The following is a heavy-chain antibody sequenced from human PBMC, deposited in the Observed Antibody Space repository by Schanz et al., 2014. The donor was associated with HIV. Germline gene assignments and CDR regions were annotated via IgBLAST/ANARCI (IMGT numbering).Heavy chain of an antibody. V-gene: IGHV3-9*01. CDR3: ACECDYGGNSCFDY. Sequence: EVQLVESGGGLAQPGRSLRLSCAASGFNLDDFAMHWVRQSPGKGLEWVSGITWNNKVVAYADSVKGRFSISRDNDNDSLYLQMNSLRAEDTALYYCACECDYGGNSCFDYWGQGTLVTVSS. CDR2: ITWNNKVV. D-gene: IGHD4-17*01. J-gene: IGHJ4*02. CDR1: GFNLDDFA.